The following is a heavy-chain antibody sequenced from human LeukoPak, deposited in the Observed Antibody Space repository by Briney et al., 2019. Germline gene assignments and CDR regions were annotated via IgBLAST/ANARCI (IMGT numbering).Heavy chain of an antibody. CDR2: IYSDAAT. J-gene: IGHJ6*02. D-gene: IGHD2-2*01. V-gene: IGHV3-53*01. Sequence: GGSLRLSCAASGFTVSSNYMSWVRQAPGKGLECVSVIYSDAATYYADSVKGRFIISRDNSKNTLYLQMNSLRAEDTAVYYCARLDCSSTSCYYYGMDVWGQGTTVTVSS. CDR1: GFTVSSNY. CDR3: ARLDCSSTSCYYYGMDV.